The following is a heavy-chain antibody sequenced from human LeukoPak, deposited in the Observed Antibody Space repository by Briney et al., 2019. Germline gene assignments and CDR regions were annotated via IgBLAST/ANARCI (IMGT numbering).Heavy chain of an antibody. Sequence: PSETLSLTCTVSGGSINNYYWSWIRQTPGKGLEWIGYIYFTGSTNYNPSLKSRVTISVDTSKKQFSLKLSSVTAADTAVYYCARHSSNWYMNFDYWGQGTLVTVSS. D-gene: IGHD6-13*01. V-gene: IGHV4-59*01. CDR3: ARHSSNWYMNFDY. CDR1: GGSINNYY. J-gene: IGHJ4*02. CDR2: IYFTGST.